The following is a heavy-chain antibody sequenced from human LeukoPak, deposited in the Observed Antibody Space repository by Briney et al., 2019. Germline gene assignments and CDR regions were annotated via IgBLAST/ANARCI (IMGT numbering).Heavy chain of an antibody. CDR1: GYTFTSYA. Sequence: APVKVSCKASGYTFTSYAMNWVRQAPGQGLEWMGWINTNTGNPTYAQGFTGRFVFSLDTSVSTAYLQISSLKAEDTAVYYCARSGEKWGSIVGAVEDYWGQGTLVTVSS. CDR3: ARSGEKWGSIVGAVEDY. V-gene: IGHV7-4-1*02. CDR2: INTNTGNP. D-gene: IGHD1-26*01. J-gene: IGHJ4*02.